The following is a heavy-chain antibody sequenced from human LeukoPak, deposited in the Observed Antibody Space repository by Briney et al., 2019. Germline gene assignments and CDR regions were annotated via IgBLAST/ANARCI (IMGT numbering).Heavy chain of an antibody. J-gene: IGHJ4*02. D-gene: IGHD3-22*01. CDR3: ARSRIDSSGYYYESDLDY. CDR1: GFTFSSYS. CDR2: ISSSSSYI. V-gene: IGHV3-21*01. Sequence: PGGSLRLSRAASGFTFSSYSMNGVRQAPGKGLDWVSSISSSSSYIYSADSVKGRFTISRDNAKNSLYLQMKSLRAEDTAVYYCARSRIDSSGYYYESDLDYWGQGTLVTVSS.